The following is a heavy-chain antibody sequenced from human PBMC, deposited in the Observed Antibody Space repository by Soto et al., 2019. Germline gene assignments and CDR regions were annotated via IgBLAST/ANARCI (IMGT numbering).Heavy chain of an antibody. Sequence: SETLSLTCTVSGGSIRRGSYFWSWIRQHPGRGLEWIGYIYHTGSTYYNPSLKSRITISVDSSKNQFSLTLTSVTVADTAVYYCARRYAPRYSSGNNHFDLWGQGTLVTVSS. CDR2: IYHTGST. D-gene: IGHD6-19*01. V-gene: IGHV4-31*03. J-gene: IGHJ4*02. CDR1: GGSIRRGSYF. CDR3: ARRYAPRYSSGNNHFDL.